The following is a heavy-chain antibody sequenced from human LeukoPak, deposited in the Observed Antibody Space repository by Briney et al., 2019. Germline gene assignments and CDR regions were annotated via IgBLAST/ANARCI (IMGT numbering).Heavy chain of an antibody. Sequence: PGGSLRLSCAASGFTFGDYAMHWVRQPPGKGLEWVSGINWNSGNIGHADSVKGRFTISRDNAKNSLSLQMNSLRAEDTALYYCVRSKGDYWGQGTLVTVSS. J-gene: IGHJ4*02. CDR2: INWNSGNI. CDR1: GFTFGDYA. V-gene: IGHV3-9*01. CDR3: VRSKGDY. D-gene: IGHD2-2*01.